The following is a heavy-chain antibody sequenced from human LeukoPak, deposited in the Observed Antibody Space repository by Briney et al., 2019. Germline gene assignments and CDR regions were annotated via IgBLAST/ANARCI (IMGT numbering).Heavy chain of an antibody. Sequence: GESLQISCKGSGYRFTSYWIGWVRQMPGKGLERMGIIYPGDSDTTYSPSFQGQVTISADKSISTAYLQWSSLKASDTAMYYCARRGYDSSGYRDAFDIWGQGTMVTVSS. CDR3: ARRGYDSSGYRDAFDI. J-gene: IGHJ3*02. CDR2: IYPGDSDT. V-gene: IGHV5-51*01. D-gene: IGHD3-22*01. CDR1: GYRFTSYW.